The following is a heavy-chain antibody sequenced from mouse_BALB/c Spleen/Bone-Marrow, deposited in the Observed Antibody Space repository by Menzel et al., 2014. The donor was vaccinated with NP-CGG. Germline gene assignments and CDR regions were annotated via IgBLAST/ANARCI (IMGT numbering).Heavy chain of an antibody. Sequence: EAMLVESGGGLVQPGGSLKLSCAASGFDFCRYWMSWVRQAPGKGLQWIGEINPDSNTINYTPSLKDKFTVSRDNAKNTLYLQMRKVRSEDTALYFCARLGNYGGFAYWGLGTLVTVAA. D-gene: IGHD2-1*01. J-gene: IGHJ3*01. V-gene: IGHV4-1*02. CDR3: ARLGNYGGFAY. CDR2: INPDSNTI. CDR1: GFDFCRYW.